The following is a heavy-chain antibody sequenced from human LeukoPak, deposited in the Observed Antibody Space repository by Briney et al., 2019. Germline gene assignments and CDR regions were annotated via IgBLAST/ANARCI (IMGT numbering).Heavy chain of an antibody. CDR1: GFTFSRYA. J-gene: IGHJ4*02. D-gene: IGHD5-18*01. V-gene: IGHV3-33*01. Sequence: GRSLRLSCAASGFTFSRYAMHWVRQAPGKGLEGVAIIWYDGSNKNYVDSVKGRFTISRDNGKNTLYLQMYSLRAEDTAVYYCARVDTAMGSLDYWGQGILVTVSS. CDR2: IWYDGSNK. CDR3: ARVDTAMGSLDY.